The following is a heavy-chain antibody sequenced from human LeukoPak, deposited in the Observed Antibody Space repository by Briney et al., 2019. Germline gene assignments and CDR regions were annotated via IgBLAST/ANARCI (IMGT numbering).Heavy chain of an antibody. Sequence: PSETLSLTCAVYGGSFSGYYWSWIRQPPGKGLEWIGEINHSGSTNYNPSLKSRVTISVDTSKNQFSLKLSSVTAADTAVYYCASLSLYYYYMDVWGKGTTVTVSS. V-gene: IGHV4-34*01. J-gene: IGHJ6*03. CDR2: INHSGST. CDR1: GGSFSGYY. CDR3: ASLSLYYYYMDV.